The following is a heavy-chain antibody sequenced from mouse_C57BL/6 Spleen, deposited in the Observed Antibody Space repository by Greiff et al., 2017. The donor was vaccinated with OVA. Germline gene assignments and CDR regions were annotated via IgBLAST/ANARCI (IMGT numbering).Heavy chain of an antibody. V-gene: IGHV1-4*01. D-gene: IGHD1-1*01. J-gene: IGHJ1*03. Sequence: QVQLQESGAELARPGASVKMSCKASGYTFTSYTMHWVNQRPGQGLEWIGYINPSSGYTKYNQKFKDKATLTADKSSSTAYMQLSSLTSEDSAVYYCARFGSSPDVWGTGTTVTVSS. CDR3: ARFGSSPDV. CDR2: INPSSGYT. CDR1: GYTFTSYT.